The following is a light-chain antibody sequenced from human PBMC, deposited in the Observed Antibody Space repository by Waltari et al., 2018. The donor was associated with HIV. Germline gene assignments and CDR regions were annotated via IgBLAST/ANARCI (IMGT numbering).Light chain of an antibody. V-gene: IGLV2-14*03. CDR1: SSDVGGYNY. CDR3: SSYTSSSTPVV. Sequence: GSPGQSITISCTGTSSDVGGYNYVSWYQQHPGKAPKLMIYDVSNRPSGVSNRFSGSKSGNTASLTISGLQAEDEADYYCSSYTSSSTPVVFGGGTKLTVL. CDR2: DVS. J-gene: IGLJ2*01.